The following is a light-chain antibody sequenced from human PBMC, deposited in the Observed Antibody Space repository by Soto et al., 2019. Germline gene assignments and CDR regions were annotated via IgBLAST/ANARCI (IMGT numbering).Light chain of an antibody. CDR1: QSISTW. Sequence: DIQMTQSPSTLSASVGDRVTITCRASQSISTWLAWYQQKPGKAPKLLIYDASSLQSGVPSRFNGHGSGTDFTLTISSLQPDDFATYYCQQYNSYTTFGQGTKLEIK. J-gene: IGKJ2*01. CDR3: QQYNSYTT. V-gene: IGKV1-5*01. CDR2: DAS.